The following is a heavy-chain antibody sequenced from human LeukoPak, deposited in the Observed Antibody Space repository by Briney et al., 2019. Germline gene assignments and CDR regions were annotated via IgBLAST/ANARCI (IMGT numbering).Heavy chain of an antibody. V-gene: IGHV1-18*01. CDR3: ARAPGPYYYDSSGQIPEAFDI. CDR1: GYTFTSYG. J-gene: IGHJ3*02. CDR2: ISAYNGNT. D-gene: IGHD3-22*01. Sequence: ASVKVSCKASGYTFTSYGISWLRQAPGQGLEWMGWISAYNGNTNYAQKLQGRVTLTTDASTSTAYMDLRSLRSDDTAVYYCARAPGPYYYDSSGQIPEAFDIWGQGTMVTVSS.